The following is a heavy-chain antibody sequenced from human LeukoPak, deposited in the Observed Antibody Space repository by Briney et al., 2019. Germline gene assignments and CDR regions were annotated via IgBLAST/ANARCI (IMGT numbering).Heavy chain of an antibody. CDR3: ARAAPLWVVPAAIRDDAFDI. CDR2: IYTSGST. J-gene: IGHJ3*02. V-gene: IGHV4-4*07. CDR1: GGSISSYY. Sequence: SETLSLTCTVSGGSISSYYWSWIRQPAGKGLEWIGRIYTSGSTNYNPSLKSRVTMSVDTSKNQFSLKLSSVTAADTAVYYCARAAPLWVVPAAIRDDAFDIWGQGTMVSVSS. D-gene: IGHD2-2*02.